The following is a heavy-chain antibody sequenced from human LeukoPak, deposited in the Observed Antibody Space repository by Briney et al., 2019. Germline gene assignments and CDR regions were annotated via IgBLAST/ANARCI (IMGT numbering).Heavy chain of an antibody. CDR2: INHSGST. D-gene: IGHD6-13*01. CDR3: ARGGSSSWYGAFDY. Sequence: TSETLSLTCAVYGGSFSGYYWSWIREPPGKGLEWIGEINHSGSTNYNPSLKSRVTISVDTSKNQFSLKLSSVTAADTAVYYCARGGSSSWYGAFDYWGQGTLVTVSS. CDR1: GGSFSGYY. V-gene: IGHV4-34*01. J-gene: IGHJ4*02.